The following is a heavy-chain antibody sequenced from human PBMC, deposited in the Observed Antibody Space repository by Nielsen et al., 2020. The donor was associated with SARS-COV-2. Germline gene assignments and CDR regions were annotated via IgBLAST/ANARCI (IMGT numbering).Heavy chain of an antibody. D-gene: IGHD6-13*01. J-gene: IGHJ5*01. CDR1: GFTFSSYG. Sequence: GGSLRLSCAASGFTFSSYGMHWVRQAPGKGLEWAAVISYDGSKGNYADSVKGRITISRDNSKNMLYLQMNSLRAEDTAVYYCAKERTEYSSTGYLAGFDCWGQGTLVTVSS. CDR2: ISYDGSKG. V-gene: IGHV3-30*18. CDR3: AKERTEYSSTGYLAGFDC.